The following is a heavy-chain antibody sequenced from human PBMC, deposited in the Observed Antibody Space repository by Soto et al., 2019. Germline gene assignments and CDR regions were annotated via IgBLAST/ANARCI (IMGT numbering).Heavy chain of an antibody. D-gene: IGHD3-3*01. V-gene: IGHV4-61*01. CDR2: VYHTGRT. J-gene: IGHJ4*02. Sequence: QVQLQESGPGLVKPSETLSLTCTVSGGSFKSGSYSWSWIRQPPGKRLEWIGYVYHTGRTSYNPSLKSRVSIPMDTSKNQFSLNLDSVTAADTAVYFCARDFAYFDSWGQGTLVTVSS. CDR3: ARDFAYFDS. CDR1: GGSFKSGSYS.